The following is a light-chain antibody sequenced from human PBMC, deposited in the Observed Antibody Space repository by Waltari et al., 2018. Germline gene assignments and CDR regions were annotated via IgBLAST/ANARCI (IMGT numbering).Light chain of an antibody. CDR3: QQYYTTPFT. J-gene: IGKJ3*01. Sequence: DIVMTQTPDSLAVSLGERATMKCKSSQSVLASIYNKNCLVWYQQKPGQPPNPLIYWASTRESGVPDRFSGSGSETDFTLTISSLQAEDVAVYYCQQYYTTPFTFGPGTKVDIK. CDR1: QSVLASIYNKNC. CDR2: WAS. V-gene: IGKV4-1*01.